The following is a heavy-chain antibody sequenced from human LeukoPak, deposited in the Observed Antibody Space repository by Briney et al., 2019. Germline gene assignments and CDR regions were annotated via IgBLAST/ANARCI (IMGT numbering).Heavy chain of an antibody. CDR1: GFTFDDYT. V-gene: IGHV3-9*01. J-gene: IGHJ3*02. CDR2: ISWNSGSI. CDR3: ASLESLEYFPDAFDI. D-gene: IGHD3-3*01. Sequence: PGRSLRLSCAASGFTFDDYTMHWVRQAPGKGLEWVSGISWNSGSIGYADSVKGRFTISRDNAKNLMYLQMNSLRAEDTAVYRCASLESLEYFPDAFDIWGQGTMVTVSS.